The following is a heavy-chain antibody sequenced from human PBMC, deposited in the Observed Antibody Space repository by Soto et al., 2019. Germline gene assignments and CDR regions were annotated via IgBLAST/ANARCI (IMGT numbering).Heavy chain of an antibody. CDR1: GFTFSGYA. Sequence: EVLLLESGGGLVQPGGSLRLSCAASGFTFSGYAMSWVRQAPGKGLEWLSVSRASGGRSEYADSVKGRFTISRDDSKNLLFLQMNSLRAENTAVYYCEKDFKVGDSSSPMDVWGKGTTVTVSS. CDR2: SRASGGRS. D-gene: IGHD3-22*01. J-gene: IGHJ6*04. V-gene: IGHV3-23*01. CDR3: EKDFKVGDSSSPMDV.